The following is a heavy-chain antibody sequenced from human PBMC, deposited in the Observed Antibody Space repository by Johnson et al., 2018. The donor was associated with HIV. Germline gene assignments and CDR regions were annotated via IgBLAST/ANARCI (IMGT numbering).Heavy chain of an antibody. Sequence: VQLVESGGGLIQPGGSLRLSCAASGFTFSSYDMHWVRQATGKGLEWVSAIGTAGDTYYPGSVKGRFTISRENAKNSLYLQMNSLRAGDTAVYYCAREVGSCYSSSSGAFDICGQGTMVTVSS. CDR1: GFTFSSYD. V-gene: IGHV3-13*01. J-gene: IGHJ3*02. CDR2: IGTAGDT. CDR3: AREVGSCYSSSSGAFDI. D-gene: IGHD6-6*01.